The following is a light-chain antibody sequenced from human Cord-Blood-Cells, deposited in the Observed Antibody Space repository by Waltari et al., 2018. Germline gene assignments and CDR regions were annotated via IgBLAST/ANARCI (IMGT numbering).Light chain of an antibody. V-gene: IGKV3-15*01. CDR3: QQYNNWLFT. J-gene: IGKJ3*01. CDR1: QSVSSN. CDR2: GAS. Sequence: DIVMTQSPATLSVSQGERATLSCRASQSVSSNLNWYQQKPGQAPRLLIYGASTRATGLPARFSGSGSGTEFTLTISSLQSEDVAVYYCQQYNNWLFTFGPGTKVDIK.